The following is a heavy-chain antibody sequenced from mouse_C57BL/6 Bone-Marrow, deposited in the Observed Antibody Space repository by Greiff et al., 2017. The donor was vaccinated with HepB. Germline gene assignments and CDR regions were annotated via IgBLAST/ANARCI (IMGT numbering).Heavy chain of an antibody. Sequence: QVQLKQSGAELARPGASVKLSCKASGYTFTSYGISWVKQRTGQGLEWIGEIYPRSGNTYYNEKFKGTATLTADKSSSTAYMELRSLTSEDSAVYFCARVESYNYYAMDYWGQGTSVTVSS. V-gene: IGHV1-81*01. CDR2: IYPRSGNT. J-gene: IGHJ4*01. D-gene: IGHD1-3*01. CDR3: ARVESYNYYAMDY. CDR1: GYTFTSYG.